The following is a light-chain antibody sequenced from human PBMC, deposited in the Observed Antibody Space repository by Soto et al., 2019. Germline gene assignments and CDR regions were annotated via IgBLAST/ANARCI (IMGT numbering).Light chain of an antibody. J-gene: IGKJ1*01. V-gene: IGKV1-9*01. CDR3: QQYNSYRT. Sequence: DIQLTQSPSFLSASVGDRVTITCRAGQGISSYLSCYQQKPEKAPNLLIYDASILETGFPSRFSGSGSGTEFTLTISSLQPDDFATYYCQQYNSYRTFGQGTKVDI. CDR1: QGISSY. CDR2: DAS.